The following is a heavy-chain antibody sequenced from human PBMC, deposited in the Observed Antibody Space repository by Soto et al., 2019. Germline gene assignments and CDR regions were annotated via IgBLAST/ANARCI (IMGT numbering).Heavy chain of an antibody. D-gene: IGHD3-9*01. Sequence: GSLRLSCAPSGFTFSSYAMHWVRQAPGKGLEWLAVISYDGSNKYYADSVKGRFTISRDNSKNTLYLQMNSLRAEDTAVYYCARDFRSDYDILTGYPFARYYGMDVWGQGT. V-gene: IGHV3-30-3*01. CDR1: GFTFSSYA. CDR3: ARDFRSDYDILTGYPFARYYGMDV. CDR2: ISYDGSNK. J-gene: IGHJ6*02.